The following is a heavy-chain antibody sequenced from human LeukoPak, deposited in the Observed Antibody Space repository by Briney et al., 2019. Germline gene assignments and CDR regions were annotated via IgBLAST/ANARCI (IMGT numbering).Heavy chain of an antibody. CDR2: ISGSGNKT. D-gene: IGHD2-21*02. CDR3: AKDSVVVPVIRGFFDY. J-gene: IGHJ4*02. CDR1: GFTFSTYA. Sequence: GGSLRLSCAASGFTFSTYAMTWVRQAPGKGLEWVSAISGSGNKTYYADSVRGRFTISRDNSKNTLSLQMNSLRAEDTAVYYCAKDSVVVPVIRGFFDYWGQGTLVTVSS. V-gene: IGHV3-23*01.